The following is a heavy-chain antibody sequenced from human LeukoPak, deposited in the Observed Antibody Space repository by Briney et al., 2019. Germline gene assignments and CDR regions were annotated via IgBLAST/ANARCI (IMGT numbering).Heavy chain of an antibody. Sequence: GGSLRLSCAASGFTFSSYAMSWVRQAPGKGLEWVSAISGSGGSTYYADSVKGRFTISRDSSKNTLYLQMNSLRAEDTAVYYCATTSCSGGSCYLRYYYYGMDVWGQGTTVTVSS. V-gene: IGHV3-23*01. CDR3: ATTSCSGGSCYLRYYYYGMDV. CDR1: GFTFSSYA. D-gene: IGHD2-15*01. CDR2: ISGSGGST. J-gene: IGHJ6*02.